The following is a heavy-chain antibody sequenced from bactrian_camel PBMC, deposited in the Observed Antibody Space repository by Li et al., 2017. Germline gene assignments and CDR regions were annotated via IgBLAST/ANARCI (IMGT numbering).Heavy chain of an antibody. CDR3: VRAASSQMGWADFGY. V-gene: IGHV3S10*01. CDR1: GYSSIV. D-gene: IGHD5*01. Sequence: VQLVESGGGLVQPGGSLRLSCAASGYSSIVNCMGCTYYTDSVKGRFTISRENDKNTVYLQMNNLKPEDTAVYYCVRAASSQMGWADFGYWGQGTQVTVS. CDR2: T. J-gene: IGHJ6*01.